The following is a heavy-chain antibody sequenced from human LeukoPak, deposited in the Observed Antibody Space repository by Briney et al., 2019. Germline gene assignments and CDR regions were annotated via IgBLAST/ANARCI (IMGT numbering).Heavy chain of an antibody. J-gene: IGHJ4*02. V-gene: IGHV4-39*01. CDR3: ARIHKVKAAAGTFDDY. D-gene: IGHD6-13*01. Sequence: PSETLSLTCTVSGGSISSSSNYWGWIRQPPGKGLEWIGSIYYSGSTYYNPSLKSRVTISVDTSKNQFSLKLSSVTAADTAVYYCARIHKVKAAAGTFDDYWGQGTLVTVSS. CDR2: IYYSGST. CDR1: GGSISSSSNY.